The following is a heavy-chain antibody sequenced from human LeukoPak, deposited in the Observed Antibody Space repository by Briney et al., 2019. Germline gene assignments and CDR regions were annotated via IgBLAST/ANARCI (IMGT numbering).Heavy chain of an antibody. Sequence: ASVKVSCKASGYTFTGYYMHWVRQAPGQGLEWRGRINPNSGGTNYAQKFQGRVTMTRDTSISTAYMELSRLRSDDTAVYYCARPAKRGYCSGGSCWSWFDPWGQGTLVTVSS. D-gene: IGHD2-15*01. CDR1: GYTFTGYY. V-gene: IGHV1-2*06. CDR3: ARPAKRGYCSGGSCWSWFDP. J-gene: IGHJ5*02. CDR2: INPNSGGT.